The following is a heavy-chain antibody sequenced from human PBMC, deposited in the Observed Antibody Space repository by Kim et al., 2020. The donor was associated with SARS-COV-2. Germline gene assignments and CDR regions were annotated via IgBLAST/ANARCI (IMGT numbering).Heavy chain of an antibody. D-gene: IGHD5-18*01. V-gene: IGHV4-31*02. CDR2: T. Sequence: TSYNPSRQSRVNISVDTSKNQFSLKLSSVTAADTAVYYCARVGLWSPGDYWGQGTLVTVSS. CDR3: ARVGLWSPGDY. J-gene: IGHJ4*02.